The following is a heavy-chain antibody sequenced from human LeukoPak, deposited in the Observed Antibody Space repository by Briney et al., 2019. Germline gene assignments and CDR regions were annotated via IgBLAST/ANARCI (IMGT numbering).Heavy chain of an antibody. CDR2: IYSAGST. CDR3: AKAVAANYYFDY. D-gene: IGHD6-19*01. CDR1: GFTVSSNS. V-gene: IGHV3-53*05. Sequence: GGSLRLSCTVSGFTVSSNSMSWVRQAPGKGLEWVSFIYSAGSTHYSDSVKGRFTISRDNSKNTLYLQMNSLRAEDTAVYYCAKAVAANYYFDYWGQGTLVTVSS. J-gene: IGHJ4*02.